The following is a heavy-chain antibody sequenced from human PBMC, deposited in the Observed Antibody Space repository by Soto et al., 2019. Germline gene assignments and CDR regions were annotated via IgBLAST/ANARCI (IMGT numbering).Heavy chain of an antibody. J-gene: IGHJ3*01. CDR1: GDTFNSYG. CDR3: ARDLADVHLWDAFDV. Sequence: QVQLVQSGPELKKPGSSVKVSCKAPGDTFNSYGISWVRQAPGQGLEWMGGIVPMFGTTNLALKIEDRVTITAYELTTIVYMEIRGLTSEDTAVYYCARDLADVHLWDAFDVWCHGTRVTVSS. D-gene: IGHD6-13*01. V-gene: IGHV1-69*01. CDR2: IVPMFGTT.